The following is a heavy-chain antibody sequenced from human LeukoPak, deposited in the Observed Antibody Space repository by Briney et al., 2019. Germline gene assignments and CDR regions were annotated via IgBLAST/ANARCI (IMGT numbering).Heavy chain of an antibody. D-gene: IGHD3-22*01. CDR3: ATGDSSGYEYYFDY. CDR2: INPNSGGT. V-gene: IGHV1-2*04. J-gene: IGHJ4*02. Sequence: ASVKVSCKASGYTFTGYYMHWVRQAPGQGLEWMGWINPNSGGTNYAQKFQGWVTMTRDTSISTAYMELSRLRSDDTAVYYCATGDSSGYEYYFDYRGQGTLVTVSS. CDR1: GYTFTGYY.